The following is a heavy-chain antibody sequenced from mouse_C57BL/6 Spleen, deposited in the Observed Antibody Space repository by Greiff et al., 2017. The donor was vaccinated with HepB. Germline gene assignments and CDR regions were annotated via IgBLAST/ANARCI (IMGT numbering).Heavy chain of an antibody. CDR3: ARYYYGSSYDWYFDV. CDR1: GYTFTSYW. J-gene: IGHJ1*03. CDR2: INPSSGYT. V-gene: IGHV1-7*01. D-gene: IGHD1-1*01. Sequence: VQGVESGAELAKPGASVKLSCKASGYTFTSYWMHWVKQRPGQGLEWIGYINPSSGYTKYNQKFKDKATLTADKSSSTAYMQLSSLTYEDSAVYYCARYYYGSSYDWYFDVWGTGTTVTVSS.